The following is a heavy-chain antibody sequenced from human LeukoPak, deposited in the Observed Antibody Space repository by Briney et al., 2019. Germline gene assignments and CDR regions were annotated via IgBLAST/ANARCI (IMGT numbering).Heavy chain of an antibody. J-gene: IGHJ5*02. Sequence: GASVKVSCKASGYTFTSYDINWVRQATGQGLEWMGWMNPISGNTGYAQEFQGRVTMTRDTSISTAYMELSSLTSEDTAVYYCARRKPTSGAQYWFDPWGQGTLVTVSS. V-gene: IGHV1-8*01. CDR3: ARRKPTSGAQYWFDP. CDR1: GYTFTSYD. D-gene: IGHD3-10*01. CDR2: MNPISGNT.